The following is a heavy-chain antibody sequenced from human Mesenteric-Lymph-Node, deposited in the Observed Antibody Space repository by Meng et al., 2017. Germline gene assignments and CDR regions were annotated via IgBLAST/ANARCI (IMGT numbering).Heavy chain of an antibody. Sequence: ASVKVSCKASGYTFTGYYMHWVRQAPGQGLEWMGWINSNSGGTNYAQKFQGRVTMTRDTSISTAYMELSRLRSDGATVYYCARVGAAAGTWWGYWGQGTLVTVSS. CDR1: GYTFTGYY. CDR2: INSNSGGT. D-gene: IGHD6-13*01. V-gene: IGHV1-2*02. CDR3: ARVGAAAGTWWGY. J-gene: IGHJ4*02.